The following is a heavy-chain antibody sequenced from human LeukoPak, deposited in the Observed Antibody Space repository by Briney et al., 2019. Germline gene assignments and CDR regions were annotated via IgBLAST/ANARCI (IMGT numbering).Heavy chain of an antibody. CDR2: IYYSGST. CDR1: GGSISSGGYY. CDR3: ARESSGYSVFDY. J-gene: IGHJ4*02. Sequence: PSETLSLTCTVSGGSISSGGYYWSWIRQHPGKGLEWIGYIYYSGSTYCNPSLKSRVTISVDTSKNQFSLKLSSVTAADTAVYYCARESSGYSVFDYWGQGTLVTVSS. D-gene: IGHD3-22*01. V-gene: IGHV4-31*03.